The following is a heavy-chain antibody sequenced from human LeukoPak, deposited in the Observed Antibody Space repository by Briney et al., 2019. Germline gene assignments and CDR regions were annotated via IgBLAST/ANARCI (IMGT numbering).Heavy chain of an antibody. V-gene: IGHV4-34*01. D-gene: IGHD6-19*01. Sequence: SETLSLTCAVYGGSFSGYYWSWIRQPPGKGLEWIGEINHSGSTNYNPSLKSRVTISVDTSKNQFSLKLSSVTAADTAVYYCARSHTGGWSDYWGQGTLVTVSS. CDR1: GGSFSGYY. CDR3: ARSHTGGWSDY. J-gene: IGHJ4*02. CDR2: INHSGST.